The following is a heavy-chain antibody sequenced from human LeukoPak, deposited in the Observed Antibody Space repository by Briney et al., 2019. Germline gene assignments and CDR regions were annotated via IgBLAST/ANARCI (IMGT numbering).Heavy chain of an antibody. CDR1: GFTFSTYW. CDR2: VKQDGSQK. J-gene: IGHJ2*01. V-gene: IGHV3-7*01. D-gene: IGHD7-27*01. CDR3: ARASTGTSDCAFDL. Sequence: GGSLRLSCAASGFTFSTYWMNWVRQAPGKGLEWVANVKQDGSQKYTVYSVKGRFTISRDNAKNSLYLQMNSLRAEDTAVYYCARASTGTSDCAFDLWGRGTLVTVSS.